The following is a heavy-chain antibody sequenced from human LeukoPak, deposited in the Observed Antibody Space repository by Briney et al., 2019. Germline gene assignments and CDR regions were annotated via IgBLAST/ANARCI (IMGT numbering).Heavy chain of an antibody. D-gene: IGHD6-13*01. CDR1: GFTLTTYD. V-gene: IGHV3-13*04. Sequence: GGSLRLSCAASGFTLTTYDMHWVRQSTGNGLEWVSAISIAGDTSYAGSVKGRFTISRDSAKNSLYLQMNSLRVGDTAVYYCARGGYGSTWYVFDSWGQGTLVTVSS. CDR3: ARGGYGSTWYVFDS. J-gene: IGHJ4*02. CDR2: ISIAGDT.